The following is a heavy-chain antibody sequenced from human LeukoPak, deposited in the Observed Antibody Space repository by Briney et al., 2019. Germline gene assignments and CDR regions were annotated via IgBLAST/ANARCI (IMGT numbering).Heavy chain of an antibody. Sequence: ASVKVSCKASGYTFTSYYMHWVRQAPGQGLEWMGIINPSGGSTSYAQKFQGRVTMTRDMSTSTVYMELSSLRSEDTAVYYCARAEMATIMAFDIWGQATMVTVSS. CDR1: GYTFTSYY. J-gene: IGHJ3*02. CDR3: ARAEMATIMAFDI. D-gene: IGHD5-24*01. CDR2: INPSGGST. V-gene: IGHV1-46*01.